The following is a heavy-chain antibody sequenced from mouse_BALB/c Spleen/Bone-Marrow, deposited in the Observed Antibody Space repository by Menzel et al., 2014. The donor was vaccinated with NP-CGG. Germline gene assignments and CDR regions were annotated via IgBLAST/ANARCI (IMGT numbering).Heavy chain of an antibody. Sequence: QVQLKQSGAELVRPGSSVKISCKASGYAISSYWMNWVKQRPGQGLEWIGQIYPGDGDTNYNGKFKGKATLTADKSSSTAYMQITSLTSENPAVYSGARGRGWYLDYWGQGT. V-gene: IGHV1-80*01. CDR1: GYAISSYW. CDR2: IYPGDGDT. J-gene: IGHJ2*01. CDR3: ARGRGWYLDY. D-gene: IGHD2-3*01.